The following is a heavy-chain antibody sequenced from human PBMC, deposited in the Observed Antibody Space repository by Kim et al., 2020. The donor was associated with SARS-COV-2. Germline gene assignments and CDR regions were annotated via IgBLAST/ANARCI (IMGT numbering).Heavy chain of an antibody. J-gene: IGHJ6*02. CDR1: GFTFSSYA. V-gene: IGHV3-23*01. Sequence: GGSLRLSCAASGFTFSSYAMSWVRQAPGKGLEWVSAISGSGGSTYYADSVKGRFTISRDNSKNTLYLQMNSLRAEDTAVYYCAKRHYDFWSGYYNDYYYYGMDVWGQGTTVTVSS. CDR2: ISGSGGST. CDR3: AKRHYDFWSGYYNDYYYYGMDV. D-gene: IGHD3-3*01.